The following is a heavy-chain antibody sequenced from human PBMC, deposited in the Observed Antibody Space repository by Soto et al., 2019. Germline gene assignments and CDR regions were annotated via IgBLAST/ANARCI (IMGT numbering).Heavy chain of an antibody. Sequence: PSETLSLTCTVSGDSISSYYWSWIRQPPGKGLEWIGYNYYSGITYYNPSLKSRVTISLDTSKNQFSLKLSSVTAADTAVYYCARGSSIAGLYYGMDVWGQGTKVTVS. CDR2: NYYSGIT. CDR1: GDSISSYY. CDR3: ARGSSIAGLYYGMDV. J-gene: IGHJ6*02. D-gene: IGHD6-6*01. V-gene: IGHV4-59*06.